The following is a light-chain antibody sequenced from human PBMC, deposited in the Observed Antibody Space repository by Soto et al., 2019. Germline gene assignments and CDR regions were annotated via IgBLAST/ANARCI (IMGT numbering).Light chain of an antibody. Sequence: QPVLTQSPSASASLGASVKLTCTLSSGHSSYAIAWHQQQPEKGPRYLMKVNSDGSHNNGDGIPDRFSGFSSGAERYLTISSLQSEDEADYYCQTWGAGFSVVFGGGTKLTVL. V-gene: IGLV4-69*01. CDR3: QTWGAGFSVV. J-gene: IGLJ2*01. CDR1: SGHSSYA. CDR2: VNSDGSH.